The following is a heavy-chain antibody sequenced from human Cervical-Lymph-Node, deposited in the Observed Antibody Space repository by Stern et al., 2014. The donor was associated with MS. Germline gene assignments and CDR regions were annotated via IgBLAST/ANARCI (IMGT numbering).Heavy chain of an antibody. CDR3: ARDTSSPERSDW. V-gene: IGHV3-53*01. D-gene: IGHD1-1*01. J-gene: IGHJ4*02. CDR1: GFTVSRDY. CDR2: ITNVGST. Sequence: EVQLVESGGGVMQPGGSLSLSCTASGFTVSRDYMTWVRQAPGKGLEWVSLITNVGSTFYTVSVKGRFTISRDDSKNTVYLHMTSLRAEDTAMYCCARDTSSPERSDWWGQGTLVTVSS.